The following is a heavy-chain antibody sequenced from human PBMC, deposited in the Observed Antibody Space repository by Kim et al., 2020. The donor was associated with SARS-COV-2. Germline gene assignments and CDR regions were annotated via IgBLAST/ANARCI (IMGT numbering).Heavy chain of an antibody. CDR1: GFSSSNYY. J-gene: IGHJ6*02. CDR2: ISNDGGVT. Sequence: GGSLRLSCAASGFSSSNYYVNWVRQPPGKGLEWVSRISNDGGVTHYADSVRGRFTTSRDSAENTVYLQMNSLSAEDTAVYFCARGIFRDGFDVWGRGTTVNVS. V-gene: IGHV3-74*01. D-gene: IGHD2-15*01. CDR3: ARGIFRDGFDV.